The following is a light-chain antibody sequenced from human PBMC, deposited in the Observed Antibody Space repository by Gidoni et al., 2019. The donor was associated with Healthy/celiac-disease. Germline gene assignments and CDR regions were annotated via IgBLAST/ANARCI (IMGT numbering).Light chain of an antibody. Sequence: DIQMTQSPSTLSASVGERVTITCRASQSSSSWLAWYQQKPGKAPKLLIYKASSVVSGVPSRFSGSGAGTEFTLTISSLQPDDFATYYCQQYNSYSFTFGPGTKVDIK. J-gene: IGKJ3*01. V-gene: IGKV1-5*03. CDR2: KAS. CDR3: QQYNSYSFT. CDR1: QSSSSW.